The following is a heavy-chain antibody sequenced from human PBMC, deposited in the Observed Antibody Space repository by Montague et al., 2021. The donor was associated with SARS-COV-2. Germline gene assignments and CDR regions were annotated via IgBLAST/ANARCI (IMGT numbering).Heavy chain of an antibody. CDR1: GGSISNSHYY. Sequence: SETLSLTCTVSGGSISNSHYYCAWLRQPPGKGLEWIGSLYFNGHSYYNPSLKNRASISPDTSKNQYYLKLNSVAAADTAVYYCARQPPYQTGALDIWGQGTMVTVSS. D-gene: IGHD2-2*01. J-gene: IGHJ3*02. V-gene: IGHV4-39*01. CDR2: LYFNGHS. CDR3: ARQPPYQTGALDI.